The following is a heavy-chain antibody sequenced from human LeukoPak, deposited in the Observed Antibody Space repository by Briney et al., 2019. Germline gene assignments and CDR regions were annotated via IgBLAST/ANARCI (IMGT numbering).Heavy chain of an antibody. CDR3: ARQTFSTSWSDY. CDR2: IYPGDSDT. CDR1: GYSFTSYW. Sequence: GESLKISCKGSGYSFTSYWIAWVRQMPGKGLEWMGVIYPGDSDTRYSPSFQGQVTISADESTAYLQWSSLKASDTAMYYCARQTFSTSWSDYWGQGTLVTVSS. V-gene: IGHV5-51*01. J-gene: IGHJ4*02. D-gene: IGHD6-13*01.